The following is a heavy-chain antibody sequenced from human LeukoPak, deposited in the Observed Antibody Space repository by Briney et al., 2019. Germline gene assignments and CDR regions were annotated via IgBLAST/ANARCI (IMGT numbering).Heavy chain of an antibody. CDR2: INHSGST. Sequence: SETLSLTCAVYGGSFSGYYWRWIRQPPGKGLEWIGEINHSGSTNYNPSLKSRVTISVDTSKNQFSLKLSSVTAADTAVYYCARIDIVVVPAAIGGAYNWLDPWGQGTLVTVSS. CDR3: ARIDIVVVPAAIGGAYNWLDP. V-gene: IGHV4-34*01. J-gene: IGHJ5*02. CDR1: GGSFSGYY. D-gene: IGHD2-2*01.